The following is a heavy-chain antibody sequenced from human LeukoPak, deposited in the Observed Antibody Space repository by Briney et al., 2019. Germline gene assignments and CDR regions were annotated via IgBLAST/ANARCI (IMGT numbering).Heavy chain of an antibody. D-gene: IGHD2-2*01. CDR1: GGTFSSYA. CDR3: ARIQLPSMGGWFDP. V-gene: IGHV1-69*04. Sequence: SVKVSCKASGGTFSSYATSWVRQAPGQGLERMGRIIPILSIANYAQKFQGRVTITADKSTSTAYMELSSLRSEDTAVYYCARIQLPSMGGWFDPWGQGTLVTVSS. CDR2: IIPILSIA. J-gene: IGHJ5*02.